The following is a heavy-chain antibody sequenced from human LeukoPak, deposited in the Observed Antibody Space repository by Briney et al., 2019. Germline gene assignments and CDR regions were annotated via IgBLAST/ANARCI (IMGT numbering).Heavy chain of an antibody. J-gene: IGHJ6*03. CDR3: AKSPKSPAISMVRGTSQYNYYMDV. D-gene: IGHD3-10*01. Sequence: TGGSLRLSCAASGFTFSTYGMHWVRQAPGKGLEWVAFIRYDGSNKYYADSVKGRFTISRDNSKNTLFLQMNSLRAEDTAVYYCAKSPKSPAISMVRGTSQYNYYMDVWGKGTTVTISS. V-gene: IGHV3-30*02. CDR2: IRYDGSNK. CDR1: GFTFSTYG.